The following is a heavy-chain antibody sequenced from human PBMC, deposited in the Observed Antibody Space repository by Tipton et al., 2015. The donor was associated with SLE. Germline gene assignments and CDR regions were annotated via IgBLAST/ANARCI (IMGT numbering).Heavy chain of an antibody. CDR3: ARRRIAEADRYFDL. CDR2: INHSGST. CDR1: GGSFSGYY. J-gene: IGHJ2*01. V-gene: IGHV4-34*01. D-gene: IGHD6-19*01. Sequence: TLSLTCAVYGGSFSGYYWSWIRQPPGKGLEWIGEINHSGSTNYNPSLKSRVTISVDRSKNQFSLKLSSVTAADTAIYYCARRRIAEADRYFDLWGRGTLVTVSS.